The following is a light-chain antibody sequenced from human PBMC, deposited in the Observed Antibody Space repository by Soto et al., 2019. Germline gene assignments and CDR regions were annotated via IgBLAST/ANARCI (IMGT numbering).Light chain of an antibody. V-gene: IGKV2-30*02. CDR1: QSLIHSDGSTY. CDR2: EVS. CDR3: MQGTHWPWT. J-gene: IGKJ1*01. Sequence: DVVMTQSPLSLPVTLGQPASISCRSSQSLIHSDGSTYLNWFQQRPGQSPRRLIYEVSDRDSGVPDRFSGSGSGPDFTLKISRVEAEDVGVYYCMQGTHWPWTFGQGTEVEIK.